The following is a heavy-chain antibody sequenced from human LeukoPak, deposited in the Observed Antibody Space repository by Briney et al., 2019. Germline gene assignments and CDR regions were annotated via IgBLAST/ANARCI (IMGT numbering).Heavy chain of an antibody. J-gene: IGHJ6*03. Sequence: GRSLRLSCAASGFTFSSYGMHWVRQAPGKGLEWVAVISYDGSNKYYADSVKGRFTISRDFSRNTLYLQMNSLRAEDTAVYYCLTRSLVAVSGTYYMDVWGKGTTVTVSS. CDR3: LTRSLVAVSGTYYMDV. CDR1: GFTFSSYG. V-gene: IGHV3-30*03. CDR2: ISYDGSNK. D-gene: IGHD6-19*01.